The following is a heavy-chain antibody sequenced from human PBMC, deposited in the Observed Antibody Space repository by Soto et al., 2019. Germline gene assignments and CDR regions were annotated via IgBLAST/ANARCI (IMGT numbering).Heavy chain of an antibody. CDR1: GDSVSSNSAA. J-gene: IGHJ4*02. Sequence: VQLQQSRPGLVKPSQTLSLTCAISGDSVSSNSAAWNRIRQSPSRALEWLGRPYYSSKWYNDYAVSVKSPITTNPDTTKNQFSLLLNSVTPEDTAVYYSARESVRVQLVYYFDSWGQETLVTGS. CDR3: ARESVRVQLVYYFDS. D-gene: IGHD6-13*01. V-gene: IGHV6-1*01. CDR2: PYYSSKWYN.